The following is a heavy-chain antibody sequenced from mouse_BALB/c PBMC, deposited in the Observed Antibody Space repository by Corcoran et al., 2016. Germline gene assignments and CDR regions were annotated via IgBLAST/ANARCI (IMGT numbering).Heavy chain of an antibody. CDR1: GFNIKDTY. V-gene: IGHV14-3*02. CDR2: IDPANGNT. CDR3: ARWDLYVDV. Sequence: EVQLQQSGAELVKPGASVKFSCIASGFNIKDTYMHWVKQRPEQGLEWIGRIDPANGNTKYDPKFQGKATIPADTSSNTAYLQLSCLTSEDTAVYYCARWDLYVDVWGAGTTVTVSS. J-gene: IGHJ1*01.